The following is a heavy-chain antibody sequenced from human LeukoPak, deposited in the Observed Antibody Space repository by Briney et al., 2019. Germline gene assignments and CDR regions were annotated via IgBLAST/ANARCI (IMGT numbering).Heavy chain of an antibody. Sequence: GGSLRLFCAASGFTFSSSEMNWVRQAPGKGLDWVSYISSSGSTMYYADSVKGRFTISRDNAKNSLYLQMSSLRADDTAVYYCARSYYYHGMDVWGQGTTVTVSS. V-gene: IGHV3-48*03. CDR1: GFTFSSSE. J-gene: IGHJ6*02. CDR2: ISSSGSTM. CDR3: ARSYYYHGMDV.